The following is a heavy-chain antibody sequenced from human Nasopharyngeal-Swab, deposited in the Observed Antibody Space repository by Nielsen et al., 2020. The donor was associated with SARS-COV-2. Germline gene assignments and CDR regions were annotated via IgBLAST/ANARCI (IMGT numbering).Heavy chain of an antibody. V-gene: IGHV3-21*04. Sequence: VRQAPGKGLEWVSSISSSSSYIYYADSVKGRFTISRHNSKNTLYLQMNSLRAEDTAVYYCARLSGSFYMDVWGKGTTVTVSS. D-gene: IGHD3-10*01. CDR3: ARLSGSFYMDV. J-gene: IGHJ6*03. CDR2: ISSSSSYI.